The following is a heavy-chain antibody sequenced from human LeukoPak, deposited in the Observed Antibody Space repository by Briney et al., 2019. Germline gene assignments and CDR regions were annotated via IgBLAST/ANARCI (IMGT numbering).Heavy chain of an antibody. V-gene: IGHV3-7*01. CDR1: GFTFSSYW. CDR3: ARIGASNYYFDY. CDR2: IKQDGSEK. D-gene: IGHD3-3*02. J-gene: IGHJ4*02. Sequence: GGSLRLSCAASGFTFSSYWMSWVRQAPGKGLEWVANIKQDGSEKYYVDSVKGRFTISGDNSKNSLYLQMSSLRAEDTAVYYCARIGASNYYFDYWGQGTLVTVSS.